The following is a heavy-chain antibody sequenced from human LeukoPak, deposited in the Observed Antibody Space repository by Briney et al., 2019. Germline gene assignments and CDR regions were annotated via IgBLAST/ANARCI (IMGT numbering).Heavy chain of an antibody. V-gene: IGHV1-2*04. CDR2: INPNSGGT. D-gene: IGHD6-19*01. CDR1: GYTFTGYY. CDR3: ARVGQWLVENDWFDP. Sequence: GASVKVSCKASGYTFTGYYMHWVRQAPGQGLEWMGWINPNSGGTNFAQNFQGWVTMTRDTSISTVYMELSRLRSDDTAVYYCARVGQWLVENDWFDPWGQGTLVTVSS. J-gene: IGHJ5*02.